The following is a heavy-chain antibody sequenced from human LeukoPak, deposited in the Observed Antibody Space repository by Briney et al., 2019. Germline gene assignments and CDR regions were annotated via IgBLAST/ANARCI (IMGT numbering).Heavy chain of an antibody. Sequence: GGSLRLSCAASGFTFSTYWMNWVRQAPGKGLEWVANIKPDGRETYYVDSVKGRFTISRDNAKSSLYLQMNSLRAEDTAVYYCARGDPIYDFWSGGDHWGQGSLVSVSS. V-gene: IGHV3-7*01. D-gene: IGHD3-3*01. CDR3: ARGDPIYDFWSGGDH. J-gene: IGHJ4*02. CDR1: GFTFSTYW. CDR2: IKPDGRET.